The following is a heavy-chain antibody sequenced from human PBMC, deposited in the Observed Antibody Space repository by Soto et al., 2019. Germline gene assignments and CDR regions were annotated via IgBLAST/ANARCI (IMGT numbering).Heavy chain of an antibody. J-gene: IGHJ3*02. V-gene: IGHV1-46*01. D-gene: IGHD3-16*01. CDR3: ARDSRGGVVPFYDYVSAGMGIHAFDI. CDR1: GYTFTSYY. Sequence: QVQLVQSGAEVKKPGASVKVSCKASGYTFTSYYMHWVRQAPGQGLEWMGIINPSGGSTSYAQKFQGRVTMTRDTSTSTVYVELSSLRSEDTAVYYCARDSRGGVVPFYDYVSAGMGIHAFDIWGQGTMVTVSS. CDR2: INPSGGST.